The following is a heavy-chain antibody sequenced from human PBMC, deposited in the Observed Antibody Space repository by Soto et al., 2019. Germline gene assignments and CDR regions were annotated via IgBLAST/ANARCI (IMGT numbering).Heavy chain of an antibody. V-gene: IGHV1-18*04. CDR2: ISAYNGNT. CDR1: GYTFTSYG. J-gene: IGHJ4*02. D-gene: IGHD3-10*01. CDR3: ARDIPSTYCYGSDRFDY. Sequence: GASVKVSCKASGYTFTSYGISWVRQAPGQGLEWMGWISAYNGNTNYAQKLQGRVTMTTDTSTSTAYMELRSLRSDDTAVYYCARDIPSTYCYGSDRFDYWGQGTLVTVSS.